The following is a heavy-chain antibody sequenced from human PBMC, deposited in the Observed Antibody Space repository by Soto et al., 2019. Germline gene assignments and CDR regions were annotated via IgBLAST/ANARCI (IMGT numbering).Heavy chain of an antibody. V-gene: IGHV1-8*01. J-gene: IGHJ6*02. CDR1: GYTFTSYD. Sequence: QVQLVQSGAEVKKPGASVKVSCKASGYTFTSYDINWVRQATGQGLEWMGWMNPNSGNTGYAQKFQGRVTMTRNTSISTAYMELSSLRSEDTAVYYCARAGLRYFDWGYYYYYGMDVWGQGTTVTVSS. CDR2: MNPNSGNT. CDR3: ARAGLRYFDWGYYYYYGMDV. D-gene: IGHD3-9*01.